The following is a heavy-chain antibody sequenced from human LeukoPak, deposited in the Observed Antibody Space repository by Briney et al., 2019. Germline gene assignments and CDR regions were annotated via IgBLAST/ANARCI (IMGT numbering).Heavy chain of an antibody. CDR1: GFTFEDYS. CDR2: ITWNGGSI. J-gene: IGHJ4*02. D-gene: IGHD4-17*01. V-gene: IGHV3-20*04. Sequence: GGSLRLSCAASGFTFEDYSMSWVRQAPGKGLEWVSGITWNGGSIGYADSVKGRFTMSRDNAKNSLYLQMDSLKTEGTALYYCARDYARPDYWGQGTLVTVSS. CDR3: ARDYARPDY.